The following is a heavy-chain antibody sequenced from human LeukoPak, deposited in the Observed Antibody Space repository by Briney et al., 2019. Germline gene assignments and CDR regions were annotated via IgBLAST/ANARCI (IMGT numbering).Heavy chain of an antibody. V-gene: IGHV1-2*02. D-gene: IGHD6-19*01. J-gene: IGHJ5*01. Sequence: ASVKLSCKASGYTFTGYYMHWVRQAPGQGLEWMGWINPNSGGTNYAQKFQGRVTMTRDTSISTAYMELSRLRSDDTAVYYCARDLGDSSGWYDSWGQGTLVTVSS. CDR3: ARDLGDSSGWYDS. CDR1: GYTFTGYY. CDR2: INPNSGGT.